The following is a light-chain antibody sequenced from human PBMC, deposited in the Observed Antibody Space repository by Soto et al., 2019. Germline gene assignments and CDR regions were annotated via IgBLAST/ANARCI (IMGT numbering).Light chain of an antibody. V-gene: IGKV2-30*02. Sequence: DVAMTQSTLSLPVTLGQPASISCRSNQSLVHSDGIAYFSWFQXRQGRSPRRXIYKVSNRDSGVPARFSVIVSGTDGALKLRRVEAEDGRVYYGMQGTHWPITFGQGTRLDI. CDR1: QSLVHSDGIAY. CDR3: MQGTHWPIT. J-gene: IGKJ5*01. CDR2: KVS.